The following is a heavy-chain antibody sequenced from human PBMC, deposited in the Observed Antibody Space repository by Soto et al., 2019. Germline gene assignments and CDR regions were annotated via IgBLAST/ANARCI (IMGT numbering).Heavy chain of an antibody. J-gene: IGHJ3*02. CDR1: GYTFTSYG. D-gene: IGHD2-15*01. CDR2: ISAYNGNT. V-gene: IGHV1-18*01. Sequence: QVQLVQSGAEVKKPGASVKVSCKASGYTFTSYGISWVRQAPGQGLEWMGWISAYNGNTYYAQNFQGRVTMTTDTSTSTVYMDLRSLRSDDTAVYYCPRDLRYCSGGSCYSGWYDTFDSWGQGTMVTVSS. CDR3: PRDLRYCSGGSCYSGWYDTFDS.